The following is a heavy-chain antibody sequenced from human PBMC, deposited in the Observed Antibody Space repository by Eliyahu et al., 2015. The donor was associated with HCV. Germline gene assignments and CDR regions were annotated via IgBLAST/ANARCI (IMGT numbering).Heavy chain of an antibody. V-gene: IGHV3-30*18. J-gene: IGHJ4*02. CDR1: GFTFSSXG. Sequence: QVQLVESGGGVVQPGRSLRLSCADSGFTFSSXGMXWVRQAPGKGLEWVAVISYDGSNKYYADSVKGRFTISRDNSKNTLYLQMNSLRAEDTAVYYCAKDVRDSYGSNFDYWGQGTLVTVSS. D-gene: IGHD5-18*01. CDR2: ISYDGSNK. CDR3: AKDVRDSYGSNFDY.